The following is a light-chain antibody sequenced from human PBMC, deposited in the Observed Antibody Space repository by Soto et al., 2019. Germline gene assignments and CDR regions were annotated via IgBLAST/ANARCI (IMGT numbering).Light chain of an antibody. V-gene: IGKV3-20*01. CDR1: QSVTSSS. J-gene: IGKJ2*01. CDR2: GAS. CDR3: QQYGSSPRT. Sequence: EIVLTQSPGTLSLSPGERATLSCRASQSVTSSSLAWYQQKPGQAPRLLIYGASSRATGIPDRFSGSGSGTDFILTISRLESKDFAVYYCQQYGSSPRTFGQGTKLEIK.